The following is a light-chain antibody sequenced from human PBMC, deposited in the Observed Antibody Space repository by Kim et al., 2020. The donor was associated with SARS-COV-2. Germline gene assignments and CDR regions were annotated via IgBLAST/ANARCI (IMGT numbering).Light chain of an antibody. Sequence: DIQMTQSPSTLSASVGDRVIITCRASQSISSWLAWYQQKPGKAPNLLIYKASSLASGVPSRFSGSGSGTEFTLTISSLQPDDFATYYCQQYNSYSTFGPGTKVDIK. CDR1: QSISSW. V-gene: IGKV1-5*03. CDR3: QQYNSYST. J-gene: IGKJ3*01. CDR2: KAS.